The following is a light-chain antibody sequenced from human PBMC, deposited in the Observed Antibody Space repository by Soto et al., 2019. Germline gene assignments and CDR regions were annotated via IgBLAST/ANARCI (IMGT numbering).Light chain of an antibody. V-gene: IGLV2-8*01. J-gene: IGLJ1*01. CDR1: SSDVGRYDF. CDR2: EVT. CDR3: ASYEGGTQV. Sequence: QSALTQPPSASGSPGQSVTISCTGTSSDVGRYDFVSWYQHHPGKVPKLMIYEVTKRPSGVPDRFSGSKSGNTASLTVSGLLTEDDDDYYCASYEGGTQVFGTGTKVT.